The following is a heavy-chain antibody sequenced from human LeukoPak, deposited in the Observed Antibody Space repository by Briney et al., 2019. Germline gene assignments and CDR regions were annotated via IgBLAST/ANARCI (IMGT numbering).Heavy chain of an antibody. CDR2: IHHSGST. Sequence: SESLSLTCTVSGYSISSGYYWGWIRQPPGKGLEWIGSIHHSGSTYYNPSLKSRVTISVDTSKNLFSLNMSSVTAADTAVYYCARLIYCSGGNCNLGYFDYWGQGTLVTVSS. J-gene: IGHJ4*02. CDR1: GYSISSGYY. CDR3: ARLIYCSGGNCNLGYFDY. V-gene: IGHV4-38-2*02. D-gene: IGHD2-15*01.